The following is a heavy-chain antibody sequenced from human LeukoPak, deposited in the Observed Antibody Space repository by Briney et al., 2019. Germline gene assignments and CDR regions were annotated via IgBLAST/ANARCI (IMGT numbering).Heavy chain of an antibody. J-gene: IGHJ4*02. CDR2: ISDYNGNT. D-gene: IGHD1-26*01. CDR1: HYSFTNYI. Sequence: ASVKVSCKASHYSFTNYIITWVRQAPGQGLEWMGWISDYNGNTDYAQKLQGRVTMTTDTSTSTAYMELRSLRSDDTAVYYCAKSGVGAGRKTLDYWGQGTLVTVSS. V-gene: IGHV1-18*04. CDR3: AKSGVGAGRKTLDY.